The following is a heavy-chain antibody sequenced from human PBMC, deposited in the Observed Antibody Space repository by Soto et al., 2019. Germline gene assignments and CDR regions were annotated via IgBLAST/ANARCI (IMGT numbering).Heavy chain of an antibody. CDR2: IVPMFAAP. D-gene: IGHD3-10*01. V-gene: IGHV1-69*12. J-gene: IGHJ6*02. CDR3: ARDRVRRGNAYYYGMDV. Sequence: QVLLVQSGAEVKKPGSSVRVSCKTSGGTFSSFAISWVRLAPGQGLEWMGVIVPMFAAPTYAQKFQGRVSITADEATRTAYMELGRLRSDDTAVYYCARDRVRRGNAYYYGMDVWGQGTTVTVSS. CDR1: GGTFSSFA.